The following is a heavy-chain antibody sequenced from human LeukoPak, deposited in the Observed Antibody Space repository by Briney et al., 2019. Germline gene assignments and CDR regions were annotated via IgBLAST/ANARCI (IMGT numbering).Heavy chain of an antibody. Sequence: SETLSLTCTVSGGSISSYYWSWIRQPAGKGLEWIGRIYTSGSTNYNPSLKSRVTMSVDTSKNQFSLKLSSVTAADTAVYYCARVRTYCGGDCLTDAFDIWGQGKMVTVSS. CDR1: GGSISSYY. J-gene: IGHJ3*02. CDR2: IYTSGST. D-gene: IGHD2-21*02. CDR3: ARVRTYCGGDCLTDAFDI. V-gene: IGHV4-4*07.